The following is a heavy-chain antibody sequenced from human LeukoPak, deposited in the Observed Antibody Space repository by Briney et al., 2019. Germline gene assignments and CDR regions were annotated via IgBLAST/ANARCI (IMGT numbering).Heavy chain of an antibody. D-gene: IGHD3-10*01. CDR3: ARDSDGRLGYFDP. V-gene: IGHV1-2*02. J-gene: IGHJ2*01. CDR1: GYTFTGYY. Sequence: GASVKVSCKASGYTFTGYYMHWVRQAPGQGLEWMGWINPNSGGTNYAQKLQGRVTMTRDTSISTVYMELSRLRSDDTAVYYCARDSDGRLGYFDPWGRGTLVTVSS. CDR2: INPNSGGT.